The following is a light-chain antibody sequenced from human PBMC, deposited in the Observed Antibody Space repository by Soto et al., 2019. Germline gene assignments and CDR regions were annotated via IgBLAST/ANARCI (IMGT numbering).Light chain of an antibody. CDR1: QSVDGNY. CDR2: AAS. CDR3: QQYGSSLTT. V-gene: IGKV3-20*01. J-gene: IGKJ1*01. Sequence: EIMLKQSPATLSLYQGERASLSCRAGQSVDGNYLAWSQHKPRHAPRLRIYAASSRATGISDRFSGSGSGTDFTLTISRLEPEDFAVYYCQQYGSSLTTFGQGTNVDI.